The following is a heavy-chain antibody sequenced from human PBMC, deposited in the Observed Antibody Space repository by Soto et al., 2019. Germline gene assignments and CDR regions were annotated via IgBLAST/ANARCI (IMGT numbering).Heavy chain of an antibody. J-gene: IGHJ4*01. CDR1: GYNFTAYY. V-gene: IGHV1-46*01. Sequence: QVQLVQSGTEVKKPGASVKVSCKASGYNFTAYYIHWVRQAPGQGLEWMGVINPGSGGTNYAQKFKGRLTMTEDTHTSTVDMELSNLTSEDTAVYYCARPTAVGDTVRYFVDYWGRGTLITVSS. CDR2: INPGSGGT. D-gene: IGHD1-26*01. CDR3: ARPTAVGDTVRYFVDY.